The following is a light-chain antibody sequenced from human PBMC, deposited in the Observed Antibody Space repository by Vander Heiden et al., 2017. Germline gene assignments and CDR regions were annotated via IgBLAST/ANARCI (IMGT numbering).Light chain of an antibody. CDR3: MQSIQPPLT. CDR2: EVS. V-gene: IGKV2D-29*01. Sequence: MVITPPPPPLSVTPGQPASITCKSSQSLMHSDGKTYLYWYLQKPGQPPQLLIYEVSNRFSGVPDWFSGSGSGKDFTLKSSRVEDEDVGVYYCMQSIQPPLTFGQGTKVEIK. J-gene: IGKJ1*01. CDR1: QSLMHSDGKTY.